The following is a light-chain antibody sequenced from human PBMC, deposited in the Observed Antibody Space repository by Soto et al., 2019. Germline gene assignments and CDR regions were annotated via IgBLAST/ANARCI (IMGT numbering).Light chain of an antibody. J-gene: IGLJ3*02. CDR1: SSNIGSNY. Sequence: QSVLTQPPSASGTPGQRVTIYCSGSSSNIGSNYVYWYQHLPGTAPKLLIYRNNQRPSGVPDRFSGSKSGTSASPAISGLRSEDEADYYCAAWDDSLSGWVFGGGTKVTVL. CDR2: RNN. CDR3: AAWDDSLSGWV. V-gene: IGLV1-47*01.